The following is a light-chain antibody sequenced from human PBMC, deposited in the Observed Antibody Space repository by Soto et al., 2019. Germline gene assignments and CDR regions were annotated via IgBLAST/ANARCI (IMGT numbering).Light chain of an antibody. CDR3: RSYTSSSTLVYV. Sequence: QSALTQPASVSGSPGQSITISCTGTSSDVGGYNYVSWYQQHPGKAPKLMIYEVSNRPSGVSNRFSGSKSGNTASLTISGLQAEDEADYYCRSYTSSSTLVYVFGTGTKLTVL. J-gene: IGLJ1*01. V-gene: IGLV2-14*01. CDR2: EVS. CDR1: SSDVGGYNY.